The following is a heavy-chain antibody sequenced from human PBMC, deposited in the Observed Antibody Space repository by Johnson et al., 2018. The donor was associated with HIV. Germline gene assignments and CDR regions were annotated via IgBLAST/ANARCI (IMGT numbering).Heavy chain of an antibody. Sequence: VQLVESGGGLEQPGRSLRLSCAASGFSFDDYAMHWVRQAPGKGLEWVSGISCNSGRIAYADSVKGRFTISRDNAQNSLYLQMNSLRAEDTAVYYCASWGVGSSWNHDAFDIGGQGTMVTVSS. CDR1: GFSFDDYA. D-gene: IGHD6-13*01. V-gene: IGHV3-9*01. J-gene: IGHJ3*02. CDR2: ISCNSGRI. CDR3: ASWGVGSSWNHDAFDI.